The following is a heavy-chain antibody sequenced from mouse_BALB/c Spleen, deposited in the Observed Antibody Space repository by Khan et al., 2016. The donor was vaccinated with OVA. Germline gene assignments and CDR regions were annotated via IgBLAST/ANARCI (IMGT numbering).Heavy chain of an antibody. CDR1: GYSFTGYF. V-gene: IGHV1-20*02. CDR3: TRSYRSDFDY. D-gene: IGHD1-1*01. J-gene: IGHJ2*01. CDR2: INPHIGET. Sequence: EVQLQQSGPELVKPGASVKISCKASGYSFTGYFMNWVMQSHGKSLEWIGRINPHIGETFYNQKFKGKATLTVDESSSTAHMELRSLASEYSAVYYCTRSYRSDFDYWGQGTTLTVSS.